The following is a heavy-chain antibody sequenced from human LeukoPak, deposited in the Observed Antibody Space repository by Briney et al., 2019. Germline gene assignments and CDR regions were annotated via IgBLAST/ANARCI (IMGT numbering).Heavy chain of an antibody. J-gene: IGHJ3*02. D-gene: IGHD3-10*01. Sequence: GESLKISCKGSGYSFTNYWIGWVRQMPGKGLEWMGIIYPGGSDTRYSPSFQGQVTISADKSISTAYLQWNNLKASDTAMYFCACYYGSGSATRAFDIWGQGTMITVSS. CDR1: GYSFTNYW. CDR3: ACYYGSGSATRAFDI. V-gene: IGHV5-51*01. CDR2: IYPGGSDT.